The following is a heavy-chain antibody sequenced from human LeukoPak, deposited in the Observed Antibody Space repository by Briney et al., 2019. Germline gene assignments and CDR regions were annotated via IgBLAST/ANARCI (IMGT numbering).Heavy chain of an antibody. J-gene: IGHJ4*02. V-gene: IGHV4-34*01. CDR3: ARDNPYGSGTDY. Sequence: SETLSLTCAVYGGSFSGYYWSWIRQPPGKGLEWIGSIYFSGRTYYNMSLKSRVTISIDTSKNQFSLKVNSVTAADTAVYYCARDNPYGSGTDYWGQGTPVTVSS. CDR2: IYFSGRT. CDR1: GGSFSGYY. D-gene: IGHD3-10*01.